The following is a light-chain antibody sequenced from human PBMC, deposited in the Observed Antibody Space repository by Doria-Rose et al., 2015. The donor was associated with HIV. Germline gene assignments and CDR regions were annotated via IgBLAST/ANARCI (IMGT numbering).Light chain of an antibody. CDR1: QTFSSTY. V-gene: IGKV3-20*01. CDR3: HQYGTSWT. J-gene: IGKJ1*01. Sequence: EIVLTQSPGTLSLSPGERATLSCRASQTFSSTYLAWYQQKPGQAPSLLIYDGSTRATGIPDRLSASGSATDFTLTINRLEPEDFALYYCHQYGTSWTFGQGTKVEI. CDR2: DGS.